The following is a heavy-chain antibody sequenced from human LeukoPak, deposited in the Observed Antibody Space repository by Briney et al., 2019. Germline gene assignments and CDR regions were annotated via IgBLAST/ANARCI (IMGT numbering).Heavy chain of an antibody. D-gene: IGHD3-22*01. Sequence: SETLSLTCAVYGGSFSGYYWSWIRQPPGKGLEWIGEINHSGSTNYNPSLKSRVTISVDTSKNQFSLKLSSVTAADTAVYYCARHEPLGGHYYYDSSGRDAFDIWGQGTMVTVSS. CDR3: ARHEPLGGHYYYDSSGRDAFDI. J-gene: IGHJ3*02. V-gene: IGHV4-34*01. CDR1: GGSFSGYY. CDR2: INHSGST.